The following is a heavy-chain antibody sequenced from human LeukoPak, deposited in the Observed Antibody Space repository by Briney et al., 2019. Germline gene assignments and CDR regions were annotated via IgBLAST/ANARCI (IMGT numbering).Heavy chain of an antibody. V-gene: IGHV4-61*03. CDR2: IYYSGST. CDR3: ARHSGSWYYFDY. CDR1: GGSISSGGYS. J-gene: IGHJ4*02. Sequence: SETLSLTCTVSGGSISSGGYSWSWIRQHPGKGLEWIGYIYYSGSTNYNPSLMSRLTISVDTSKKHFSLKLSSVTAADTAVYYCARHSGSWYYFDYWGQGTLVTVSS. D-gene: IGHD6-13*01.